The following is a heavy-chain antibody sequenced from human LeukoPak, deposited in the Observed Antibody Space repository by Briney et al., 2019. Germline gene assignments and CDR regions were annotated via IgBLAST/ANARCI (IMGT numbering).Heavy chain of an antibody. CDR1: GFTFNIYA. D-gene: IGHD4-17*01. J-gene: IGHJ6*02. V-gene: IGHV3-30-3*01. Sequence: GGSLRLSCAASGFTFNIYAMHWVRQSPAKGLDWVAVVSSDGTNKYYADSVKGRFTIYRDNSRNTLSLQMNSLRPEDTAVYYSARVGDYVDGMDVWGQGTTVTVSS. CDR3: ARVGDYVDGMDV. CDR2: VSSDGTNK.